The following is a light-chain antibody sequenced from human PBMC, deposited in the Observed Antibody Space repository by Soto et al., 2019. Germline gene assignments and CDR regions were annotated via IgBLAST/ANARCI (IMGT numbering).Light chain of an antibody. CDR3: QQYDARPPNLS. CDR1: QSVSTN. V-gene: IGKV3-15*01. J-gene: IGKJ4*01. Sequence: EIVMTQSPATLSVSPGERATLSCRASQSVSTNLAWYQQKPGQAPMLLIYAASVRAPGIPARFSGSGSGPEFTLTISKLQYEDFAVYYCQQYDARPPNLSFGGGTKVEIK. CDR2: AAS.